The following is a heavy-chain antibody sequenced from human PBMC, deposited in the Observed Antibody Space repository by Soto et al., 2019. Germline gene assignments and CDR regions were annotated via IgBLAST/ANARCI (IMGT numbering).Heavy chain of an antibody. CDR2: IYTGGSA. J-gene: IGHJ6*02. CDR1: GFIVSSKY. Sequence: EVQLEESGGGLIQPGGSLRLSCAASGFIVSSKYMSWVRQAPGKGLEWVSVIYTGGSAYYADSVKGRFTISRDESKNTLYLQMSGLRVEDTAVYYCARWGYYDSSGYYGYYYYGMDVWGQRITVTVSS. V-gene: IGHV3-53*01. CDR3: ARWGYYDSSGYYGYYYYGMDV. D-gene: IGHD3-22*01.